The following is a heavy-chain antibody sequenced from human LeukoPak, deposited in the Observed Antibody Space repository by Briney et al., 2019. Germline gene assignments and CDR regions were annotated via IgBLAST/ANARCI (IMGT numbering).Heavy chain of an antibody. CDR2: TYYRSKWYN. CDR1: GDSVSSNSAV. Sequence: SQTLSLTCAVSGDSVSSNSAVWNWFRQSPWRGLEWLGRTYYRSKWYNDYAVSVKSRITINPDTSKNQFSLQLSSVTPEDTAVYYCARQNNTYHHYNLGWFDPWGQGTLVTVSS. J-gene: IGHJ5*02. CDR3: ARQNNTYHHYNLGWFDP. V-gene: IGHV6-1*01. D-gene: IGHD5-24*01.